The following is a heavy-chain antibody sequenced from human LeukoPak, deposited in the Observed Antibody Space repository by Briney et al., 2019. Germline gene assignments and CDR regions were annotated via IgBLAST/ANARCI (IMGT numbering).Heavy chain of an antibody. V-gene: IGHV4-59*08. CDR3: ARHLGIYGALDY. CDR2: IYYSGST. D-gene: IGHD4/OR15-4a*01. CDR1: GGSISSYY. Sequence: SETLSLTCTVSGGSISSYYWSWIRQPPGKGLEWIGYIYYSGSTNYNPSLKSRVIISVDTSKNQFSLKLSSVTAADTAVYYCARHLGIYGALDYWGQGTLVTVSS. J-gene: IGHJ4*02.